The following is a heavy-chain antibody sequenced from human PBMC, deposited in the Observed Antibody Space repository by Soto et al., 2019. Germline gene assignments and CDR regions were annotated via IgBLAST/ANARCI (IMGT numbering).Heavy chain of an antibody. J-gene: IGHJ6*02. CDR2: IKQDGSEK. V-gene: IGHV3-7*03. CDR1: GFTFSSYW. CDR3: AREKFITIFGVVMGYYYYGMDV. D-gene: IGHD3-3*01. Sequence: PGESLKISCAASGFTFSSYWMSWVRQAPGKGLEWVANIKQDGSEKYYVDSVKGRFTISRDNAKNSLYLQMNSLRAEDTAVYYCAREKFITIFGVVMGYYYYGMDVWGQGTTVTVSS.